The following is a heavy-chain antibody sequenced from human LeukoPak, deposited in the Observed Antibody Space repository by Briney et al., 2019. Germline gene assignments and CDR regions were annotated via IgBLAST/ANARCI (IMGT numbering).Heavy chain of an antibody. J-gene: IGHJ6*02. V-gene: IGHV1-18*01. CDR2: IIAYNGNT. D-gene: IGHD2-2*01. Sequence: GSVKVSCKASGETFTSYGISWVRQAPGQGLEWMGWIIAYNGNTNYAQKLQGRVTMTTETSTSTAYMELRSLRSDDTAVYYCARDIVVVPAYYYYGMDVWGQGTTVTVSS. CDR3: ARDIVVVPAYYYYGMDV. CDR1: GETFTSYG.